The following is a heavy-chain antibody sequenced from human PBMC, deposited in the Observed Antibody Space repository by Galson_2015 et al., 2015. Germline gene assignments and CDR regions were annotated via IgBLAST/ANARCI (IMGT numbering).Heavy chain of an antibody. V-gene: IGHV3-30*01. CDR2: ISYDGSNK. J-gene: IGHJ3*02. CDR1: GFTFSSYA. CDR3: AREPRDIVVVVAVDAFDI. Sequence: SLRLSCAASGFTFSSYAMHWVRQAPGKGLEWVAVISYDGSNKYCADSVKGRFTISRDNSKNTLYLQMNSLRAEDTAVYYCAREPRDIVVVVAVDAFDIWGQGTMVTVSS. D-gene: IGHD2-15*01.